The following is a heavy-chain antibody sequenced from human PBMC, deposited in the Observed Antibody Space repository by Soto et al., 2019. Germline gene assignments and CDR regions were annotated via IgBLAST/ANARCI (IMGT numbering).Heavy chain of an antibody. CDR1: GSSINSSGYY. J-gene: IGHJ4*02. Sequence: NPSETLSLTCTVSGSSINSSGYYWVWIRQPPGKGLEWIGSMFYGVSTYYNPSLKSRVTVSVDTSKNQFSLNLRSVTAADTAVYYCARLPSRHLVDYWGQGTLVTVSS. D-gene: IGHD3-3*02. CDR3: ARLPSRHLVDY. V-gene: IGHV4-39*01. CDR2: MFYGVST.